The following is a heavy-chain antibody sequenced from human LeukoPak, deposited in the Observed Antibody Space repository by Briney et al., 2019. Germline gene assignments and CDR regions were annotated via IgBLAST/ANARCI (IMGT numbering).Heavy chain of an antibody. V-gene: IGHV4-59*01. J-gene: IGHJ4*02. CDR3: ASNYYGSGS. CDR1: GGSISSYY. D-gene: IGHD3-10*01. CDR2: IYYSGST. Sequence: PSETLSLTCTVSGGSISSYYWSWIRQPPGKGLEWIGYIYYSGSTNYNPSLKSRVTISVDTSKNQFSLKLSSVTAADTAVYYCASNYYGSGSWGQGTLVTVSS.